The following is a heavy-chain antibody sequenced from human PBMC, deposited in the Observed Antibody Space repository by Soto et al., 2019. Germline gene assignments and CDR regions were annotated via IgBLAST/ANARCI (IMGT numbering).Heavy chain of an antibody. CDR3: AREDILTGCFDP. CDR2: ISAYNGNT. D-gene: IGHD3-9*01. CDR1: GYTFTSYG. J-gene: IGHJ5*02. Sequence: XSVKVFCNASGYTFTSYGIIWVRQAPGQGLEWMGWISAYNGNTNYAQKLQGRVTMTTDTSTSTAYMELRSLRSDDTAVYYCAREDILTGCFDPWGQGTLVTVSS. V-gene: IGHV1-18*01.